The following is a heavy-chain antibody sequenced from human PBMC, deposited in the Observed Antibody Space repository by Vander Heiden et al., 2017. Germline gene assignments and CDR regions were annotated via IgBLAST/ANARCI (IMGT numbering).Heavy chain of an antibody. CDR3: VKGYGMDV. J-gene: IGHJ6*02. CDR1: GFTFSSYA. Sequence: EVQLLESGGGLVQPGGSLRLSCTASGFTFSSYAMSWVRQAPGKGLEWVSGFSYSGGSTYYADSVKGRFTISGDNSKSTLYLQMSSLRAEDTVLYYCVKGYGMDVWGQGTTVTVSS. CDR2: FSYSGGST. V-gene: IGHV3-23*01.